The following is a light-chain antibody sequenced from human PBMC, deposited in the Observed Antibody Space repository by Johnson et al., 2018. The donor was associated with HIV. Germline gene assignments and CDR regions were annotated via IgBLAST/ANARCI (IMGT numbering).Light chain of an antibody. V-gene: IGLV1-51*02. CDR2: ENK. CDR3: ATCDNSLRV. Sequence: QSVLTQPPSVSAAPGQMVSISCSGSSSNIGKNYVSWYQQFPGTAPKLLIHENKKRPSGIPDRFSGSKSGTSATLGITGLQTGDEADYYCATCDNSLRVFGTGTKVTVL. J-gene: IGLJ1*01. CDR1: SSNIGKNY.